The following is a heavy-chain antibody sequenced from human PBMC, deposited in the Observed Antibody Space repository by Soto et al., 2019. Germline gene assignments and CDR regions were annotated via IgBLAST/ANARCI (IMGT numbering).Heavy chain of an antibody. CDR1: GYTFTGYY. CDR2: INPETGGT. CDR3: ARERFQVISDGMDV. J-gene: IGHJ6*02. D-gene: IGHD2-21*01. Sequence: ASVKVSCKASGYTFTGYYVHWVREAPGQGLEWMGWINPETGGTSYAQKFQDRVTLSRDTSINTAYLELSSLRFDDAAVYFCARERFQVISDGMDVWGQGTTVTVSS. V-gene: IGHV1-2*02.